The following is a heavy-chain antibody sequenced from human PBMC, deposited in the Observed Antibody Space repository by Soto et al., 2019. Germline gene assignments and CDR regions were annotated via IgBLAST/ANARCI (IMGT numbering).Heavy chain of an antibody. V-gene: IGHV3-30-3*01. CDR2: MSFDGNSK. J-gene: IGHJ4*02. CDR1: GFAVSSYS. D-gene: IGHD2-21*01. CDR3: TRGRSMIANDDFEY. Sequence: GGSLRPSCADSGFAVSSYSMHWVRQAPGKGLEWVAAMSFDGNSKYFADSVKGRFKISRDTSKNTWSLEMESLGVEDSALYHCTRGRSMIANDDFEYWGQGTQVTVSS.